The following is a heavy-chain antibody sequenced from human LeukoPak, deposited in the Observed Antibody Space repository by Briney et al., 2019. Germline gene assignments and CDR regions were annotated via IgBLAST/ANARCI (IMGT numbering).Heavy chain of an antibody. CDR1: GFTFSSYA. J-gene: IGHJ4*02. V-gene: IGHV3-23*01. CDR3: ASIPGYSSSWTIDY. Sequence: PGGSLRLSCAASGFTFSSYAMSWVRQAPGKGLEWVSAISGSGDSTYYADSVKGRFTISRDNSKNTLYLQMNSLRAEDTAVYYCASIPGYSSSWTIDYWGQGTLVTVSS. CDR2: ISGSGDST. D-gene: IGHD6-13*01.